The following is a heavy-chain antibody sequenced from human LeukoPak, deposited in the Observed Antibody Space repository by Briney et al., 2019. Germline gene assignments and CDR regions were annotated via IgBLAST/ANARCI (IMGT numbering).Heavy chain of an antibody. D-gene: IGHD3-22*01. Sequence: NPSETLSLTCSVSGGSISTYYWSWIRQPPGKGLEWIGYMYYSGSTNYNPSLKSRVTISVDTSKNQFSLKLSSVTAADTAVYYCARVYDSSGYYPEYFQHWGQGTLVTVSS. CDR2: MYYSGST. V-gene: IGHV4-59*01. J-gene: IGHJ1*01. CDR3: ARVYDSSGYYPEYFQH. CDR1: GGSISTYY.